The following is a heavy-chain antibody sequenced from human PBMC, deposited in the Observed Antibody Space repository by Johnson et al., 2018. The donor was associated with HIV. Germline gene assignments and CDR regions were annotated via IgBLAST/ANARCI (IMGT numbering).Heavy chain of an antibody. V-gene: IGHV3-20*04. J-gene: IGHJ3*02. Sequence: VQLVESGGGVVRPGGSLRLSCAASGFTFDDYGMSWVRQAPGKGLEWVSGISGSGGSTNYADSVKGRFTISRDNAKNTLYLQMNSLRAEDTAVFYCARDAKVGYGDAFDIWGHGTMVTVSS. CDR2: ISGSGGST. CDR1: GFTFDDYG. D-gene: IGHD5-12*01. CDR3: ARDAKVGYGDAFDI.